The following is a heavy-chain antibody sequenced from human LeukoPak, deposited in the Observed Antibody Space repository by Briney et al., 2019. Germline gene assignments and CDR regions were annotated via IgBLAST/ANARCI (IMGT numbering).Heavy chain of an antibody. CDR3: ARDEVSVTCSGGSCYSVDAFDI. CDR2: ISSSSSYI. CDR1: GFSFSSYC. V-gene: IGHV3-21*01. Sequence: GGSLRLSCAASGFSFSSYCMNWVRQAAGKGLEWVSSISSSSSYIYYADSVKGRFTISRDNAKNSLYLQMNSLRAEDTAVYYCARDEVSVTCSGGSCYSVDAFDIWGQGTMVTVSS. D-gene: IGHD2-15*01. J-gene: IGHJ3*02.